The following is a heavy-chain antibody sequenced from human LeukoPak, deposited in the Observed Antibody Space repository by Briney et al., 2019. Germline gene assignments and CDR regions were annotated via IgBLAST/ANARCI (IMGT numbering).Heavy chain of an antibody. Sequence: PSETLSLTCAVSGGSISSSNWWSWVRQPPGKGLEWIGEIYHSGSTNYNPSLKSRVTISVDKSKNQFSLKLSSVTAADTAVYYCASLFVMGATPYYYYMDVWGKGTTVTVSS. D-gene: IGHD1-26*01. J-gene: IGHJ6*03. CDR1: GGSISSSNW. CDR3: ASLFVMGATPYYYYMDV. V-gene: IGHV4-4*02. CDR2: IYHSGST.